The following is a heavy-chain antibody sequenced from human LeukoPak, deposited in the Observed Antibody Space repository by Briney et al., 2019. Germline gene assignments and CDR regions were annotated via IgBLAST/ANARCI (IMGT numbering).Heavy chain of an antibody. CDR3: ARGEAGYLEAFDV. CDR1: GYTFTQND. J-gene: IGHJ3*01. Sequence: ASVKVSCKXSGYTFTQNDMHWVRQAPGQGLEWMGIINPYGDSTYAQKFQGRVTMTRDTSTSTVYMALSSLTSDDTGVYFCARGEAGYLEAFDVWGQGTMVTVSS. D-gene: IGHD3-3*01. CDR2: INPYGDS. V-gene: IGHV1-46*03.